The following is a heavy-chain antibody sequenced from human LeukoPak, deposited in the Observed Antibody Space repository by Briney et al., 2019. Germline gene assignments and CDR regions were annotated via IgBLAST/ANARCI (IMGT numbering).Heavy chain of an antibody. D-gene: IGHD1-26*01. J-gene: IGHJ4*02. Sequence: PSETLSLTCTVSGGSISSYYWSWIRQPPGKGLEWIGYIYYSGSTNYNPSLKSRVTISVDTSKNQFSLKLSSVTAADTAVYYCARGGATPPEVGYWGQGTLVTVSS. CDR1: GGSISSYY. CDR2: IYYSGST. CDR3: ARGGATPPEVGY. V-gene: IGHV4-59*01.